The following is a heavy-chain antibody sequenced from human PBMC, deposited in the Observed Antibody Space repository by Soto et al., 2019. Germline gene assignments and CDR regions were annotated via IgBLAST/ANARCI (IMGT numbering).Heavy chain of an antibody. V-gene: IGHV3-33*01. J-gene: IGHJ4*02. CDR1: GLILSRYG. CDR3: ARDGVGATTFVGYFLY. D-gene: IGHD1-26*01. CDR2: IRYDGSNI. Sequence: GGSLRLSWAACGLILSRYGMHWVRQAPGKGLQWVAVIRYDGSNIYYADSVKGRFTISRDNSKNTLYLQMNSLRAEDTAVYYCARDGVGATTFVGYFLYWGQGALVTVFS.